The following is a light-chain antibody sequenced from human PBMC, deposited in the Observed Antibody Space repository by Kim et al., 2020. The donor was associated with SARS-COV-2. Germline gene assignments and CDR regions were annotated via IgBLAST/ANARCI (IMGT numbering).Light chain of an antibody. J-gene: IGKJ4*01. V-gene: IGKV1-27*01. CDR1: QGISNY. CDR3: QKYYRAPLT. Sequence: ASLGDRVTITCRASQGISNYLAWYQQKPGKVPKLLIYAASALQPGVPSRFSGSGSGTDFTLTISSLQPDDVATYYCQKYYRAPLTFGGGTKLEI. CDR2: AAS.